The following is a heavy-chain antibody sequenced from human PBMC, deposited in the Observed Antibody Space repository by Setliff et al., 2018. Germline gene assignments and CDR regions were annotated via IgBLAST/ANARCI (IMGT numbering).Heavy chain of an antibody. Sequence: GGSLRLSCAASGFTFGSTAMSWVSQAQGKGLDWVSAIRGSGGSTYYADSVKGRFTISKDNSNNPLYLQMNSLRAEDTAVYYCSKRDDYDSSGYLLPYMDVWGKVTTVTVSS. CDR2: IRGSGGST. V-gene: IGHV3-23*01. J-gene: IGHJ6*03. CDR3: SKRDDYDSSGYLLPYMDV. CDR1: GFTFGSTA. D-gene: IGHD3-22*01.